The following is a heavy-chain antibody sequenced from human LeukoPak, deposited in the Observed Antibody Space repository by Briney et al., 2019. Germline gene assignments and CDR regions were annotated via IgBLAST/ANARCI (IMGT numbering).Heavy chain of an antibody. D-gene: IGHD6-13*01. CDR1: GFTFSNYW. V-gene: IGHV3-7*04. Sequence: GGSLRLSCVVSGFTFSNYWMTWVRQAPGRGLEWVANINKDGGEKYYVDSVKGWFTISRDNARNSLFLQMNSLRAEDTAVYYCTRGGASSSWFWNNWGQGALVTVSS. CDR3: TRGGASSSWFWNN. J-gene: IGHJ4*02. CDR2: INKDGGEK.